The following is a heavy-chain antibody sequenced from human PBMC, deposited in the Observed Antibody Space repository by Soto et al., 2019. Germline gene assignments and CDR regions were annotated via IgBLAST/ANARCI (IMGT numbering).Heavy chain of an antibody. CDR2: IYSTGHT. V-gene: IGHV4-31*03. Sequence: QVQLQESGPGLGKPSQTLSLTCSVSGVSINSGGYYWSWIRHHPGKGLEWIGYIYSTGHTFYNPSLKSRVAMSLDTSKNQFSLKLSSVTAADTAVYYWARGSQLERDALDIWGQGTMVTVSS. J-gene: IGHJ3*02. D-gene: IGHD1-1*01. CDR3: ARGSQLERDALDI. CDR1: GVSINSGGYY.